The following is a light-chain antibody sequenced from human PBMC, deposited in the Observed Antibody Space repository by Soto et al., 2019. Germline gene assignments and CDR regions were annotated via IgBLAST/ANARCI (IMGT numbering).Light chain of an antibody. J-gene: IGLJ2*01. CDR2: DVS. CDR3: CSYAGSRAF. V-gene: IGLV2-11*01. CDR1: SSDVGGYNY. Sequence: QSALTQPRSVSGSPGQSVTISCTGTSSDVGGYNYVSWYQQHPGKAPKVMIYDVSKRPSGVPDRFSGSKSGNTASLTISGLQAEDEADYYCCSYAGSRAFFGGGTKLTVL.